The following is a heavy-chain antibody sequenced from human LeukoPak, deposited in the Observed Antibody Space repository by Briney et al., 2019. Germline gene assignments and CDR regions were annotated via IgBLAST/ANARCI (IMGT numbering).Heavy chain of an antibody. Sequence: SETLSLTCTVSGYSISSGYYWGWIRQPPGKGLEWIGSIYHSGSTYYNPSLKSRVTISVDTSKNQFSLKLSSVTAADTAVYYCARAWRYYDYVWGSYRDPDAFDIWGQGTMVTVSS. J-gene: IGHJ3*02. CDR2: IYHSGST. D-gene: IGHD3-16*02. CDR1: GYSISSGYY. CDR3: ARAWRYYDYVWGSYRDPDAFDI. V-gene: IGHV4-38-2*02.